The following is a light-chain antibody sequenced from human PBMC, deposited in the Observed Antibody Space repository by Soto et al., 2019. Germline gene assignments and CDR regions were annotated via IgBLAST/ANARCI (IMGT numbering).Light chain of an antibody. V-gene: IGKV3-20*01. Sequence: EIVLTQSPGTLSLSPGERATLSCRASQSVSSSYLAWYQQKPGQDPRLLIYGASSRATGIPDRFSGSGAGTDFPLTISRLELEDFAVYYCQQYGSSPPMYTFGQGAKLAIK. CDR1: QSVSSSY. CDR2: GAS. J-gene: IGKJ2*01. CDR3: QQYGSSPPMYT.